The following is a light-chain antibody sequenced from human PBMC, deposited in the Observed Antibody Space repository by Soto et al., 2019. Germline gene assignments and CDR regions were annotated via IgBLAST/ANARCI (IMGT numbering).Light chain of an antibody. CDR3: QQSNNWPWT. CDR1: QGISSY. Sequence: IQLTQSPSSLSASVGDRVTITCRASQGISSYFAWYQQKPGKAPKVLIYAASTLQNGVPPRFSGSGSGTDFTLTISSLQPEDFATYYCQQSNNWPWTFGQGTKVEIK. V-gene: IGKV1-9*01. J-gene: IGKJ1*01. CDR2: AAS.